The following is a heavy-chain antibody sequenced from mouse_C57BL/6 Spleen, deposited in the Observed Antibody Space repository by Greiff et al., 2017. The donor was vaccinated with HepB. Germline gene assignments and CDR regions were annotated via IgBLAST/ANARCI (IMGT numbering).Heavy chain of an antibody. V-gene: IGHV5-17*01. D-gene: IGHD1-1*01. J-gene: IGHJ3*01. CDR3: ARATTVVRCAY. CDR1: GFTFSDYG. Sequence: EVQLVESGGGLVKPGGSLKLSCAASGFTFSDYGMHWVRQAPEKGLEWVAYISSGSSTIYYADTVKGRFTISRDNAKNTLFLQMTSLRSEDTAMYYGARATTVVRCAYWGQGTLVTVSA. CDR2: ISSGSSTI.